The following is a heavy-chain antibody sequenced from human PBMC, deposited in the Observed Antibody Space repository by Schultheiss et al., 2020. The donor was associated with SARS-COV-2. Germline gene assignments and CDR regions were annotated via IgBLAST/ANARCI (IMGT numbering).Heavy chain of an antibody. CDR1: GYTFTGYY. Sequence: ASVKVSCKASGYTFTGYYMHWVRQAPGQGLEWMGWINPNSGNTGYAQKFQGRVTMTRNTSISTAYMELSSLRSEDTAVYYCARGGYSGYGDDYWGQGTLVTVSS. CDR3: ARGGYSGYGDDY. J-gene: IGHJ4*02. V-gene: IGHV1-8*02. D-gene: IGHD5-12*01. CDR2: INPNSGNT.